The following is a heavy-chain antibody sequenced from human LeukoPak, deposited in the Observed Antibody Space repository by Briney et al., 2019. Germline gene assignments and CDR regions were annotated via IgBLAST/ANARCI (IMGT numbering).Heavy chain of an antibody. D-gene: IGHD4-23*01. J-gene: IGHJ4*02. V-gene: IGHV4-59*01. Sequence: SETLSLTCTVSGGSISSYYWSWIRQPPGKGLEWIGYIYYSGSTNYNPSLKSRVTISVDTSKNQFSLKLSSVTAADTAVYYCARDVGPDYGGNSFDYWGQGTLVTVSS. CDR2: IYYSGST. CDR3: ARDVGPDYGGNSFDY. CDR1: GGSISSYY.